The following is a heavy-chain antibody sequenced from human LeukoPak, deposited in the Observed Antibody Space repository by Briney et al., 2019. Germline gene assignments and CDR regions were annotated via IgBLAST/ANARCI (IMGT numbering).Heavy chain of an antibody. CDR1: GGSFSGYY. CDR3: ARGRESTFGGVIVKGFDY. V-gene: IGHV4-34*01. CDR2: INHSGST. D-gene: IGHD3-16*02. Sequence: LSETLSLTCAVYGGSFSGYYWSWIRQPPGKGLEWIGEINHSGSTNYNPSLKSRVTISVDTSKNQFSLKLSSVTAADTAVYYCARGRESTFGGVIVKGFDYWGQGTLVTVSS. J-gene: IGHJ4*02.